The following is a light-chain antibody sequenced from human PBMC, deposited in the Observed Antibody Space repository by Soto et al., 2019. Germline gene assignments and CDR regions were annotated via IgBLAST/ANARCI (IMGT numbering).Light chain of an antibody. CDR1: QSISSW. CDR3: QQYNSDAWT. J-gene: IGKJ1*01. Sequence: DIQMTQSPSTLSASVGDRVTITCRASQSISSWLAWYQQKPGKATKLLIYDASSLESGVPSRLSGSGSGTEFTRTISSLQPDDFATYYGQQYNSDAWTFGQGTKVEIK. V-gene: IGKV1-5*01. CDR2: DAS.